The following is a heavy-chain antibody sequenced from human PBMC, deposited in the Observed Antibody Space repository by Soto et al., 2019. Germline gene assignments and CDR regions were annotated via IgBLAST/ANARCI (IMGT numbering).Heavy chain of an antibody. CDR1: GYTFSGYA. CDR2: INAGYGNT. CDR3: ARDTGDGTFDF. Sequence: ASVKVSCKASGYTFSGYAMHWVRQAPGQRLEWMGWINAGYGNTKSSQKFQDRVTISRDTSASTAYMELTSLRSEDTAVYYCARDTGDGTFDFWGQGTLVTVSS. J-gene: IGHJ4*02. V-gene: IGHV1-3*01. D-gene: IGHD7-27*01.